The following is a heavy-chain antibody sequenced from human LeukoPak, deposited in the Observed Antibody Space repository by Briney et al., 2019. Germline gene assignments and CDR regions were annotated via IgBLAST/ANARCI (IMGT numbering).Heavy chain of an antibody. Sequence: GESLKISCKGSGYSFTSYWIGWVRQMPGKGLEWMGIIYPGDSDTRYSPSFQGQVTISADKSISTAYLQWSSLKASDTAMYYCARQGLLHPLAGPNNWLDPWGQGTLVTVSS. CDR3: ARQGLLHPLAGPNNWLDP. D-gene: IGHD6-19*01. V-gene: IGHV5-51*01. J-gene: IGHJ5*02. CDR2: IYPGDSDT. CDR1: GYSFTSYW.